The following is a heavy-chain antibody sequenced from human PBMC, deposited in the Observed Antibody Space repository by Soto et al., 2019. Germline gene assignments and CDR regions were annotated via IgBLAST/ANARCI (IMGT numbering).Heavy chain of an antibody. CDR1: GFTFSSYG. D-gene: IGHD3-9*01. Sequence: QVQLVESGGGVVQPGRSLRLSCAASGFTFSSYGMHWVRQAPGKGLEWVAVIWYDGSNKYYADSVKGRFTISRDNSKNTLYLQMNSLRAEDTAVYYCASSDNYYYGMDVWGQGTTVTVSS. V-gene: IGHV3-33*01. CDR3: ASSDNYYYGMDV. CDR2: IWYDGSNK. J-gene: IGHJ6*02.